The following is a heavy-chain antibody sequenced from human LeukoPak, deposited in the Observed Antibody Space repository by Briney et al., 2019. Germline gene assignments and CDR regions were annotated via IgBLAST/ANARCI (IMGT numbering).Heavy chain of an antibody. CDR1: GYSISSGYY. J-gene: IGHJ4*02. V-gene: IGHV4-38-2*02. CDR3: AGGGSSWYQDN. Sequence: SETLSLTCTVSGYSISSGYYWGWIRQPPGKGLEWIGSIYHSGSTNYNPSLKSRVIISVDTSKNQISLKLSSVTAADTAVYYCAGGGSSWYQDNWGQGTLVTVSS. D-gene: IGHD6-13*01. CDR2: IYHSGST.